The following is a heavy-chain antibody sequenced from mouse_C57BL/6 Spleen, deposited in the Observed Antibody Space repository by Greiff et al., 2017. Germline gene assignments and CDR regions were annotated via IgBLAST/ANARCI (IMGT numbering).Heavy chain of an antibody. CDR1: GYTFTDYY. J-gene: IGHJ4*01. CDR2: INPNNGGT. D-gene: IGHD1-1*01. Sequence: EVQLQQSGPELVKPGASVKISCKASGYTFTDYYMNWVKQSHGKSLEWIGDINPNNGGTSYNQKFKGKATLTVDKSSSTAYMELRSLTSEDSAVYYCAKGLLRSAMDYWGQGTSVTVSS. CDR3: AKGLLRSAMDY. V-gene: IGHV1-26*01.